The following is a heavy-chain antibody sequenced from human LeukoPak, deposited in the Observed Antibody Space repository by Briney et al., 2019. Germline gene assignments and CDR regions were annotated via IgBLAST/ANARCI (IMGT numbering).Heavy chain of an antibody. Sequence: PGGSLRLSCAASGLTFSSYSFNWVRQAPGKGLEWVSSITPTSSYIYYADSVKGRFTISRDNAKNSLYLQMNSLGAEDTAVYCCARLRRNNDNSGYYYYYDYWGQGTLVTVSS. D-gene: IGHD3-22*01. CDR3: ARLRRNNDNSGYYYYYDY. CDR2: ITPTSSYI. V-gene: IGHV3-21*01. CDR1: GLTFSSYS. J-gene: IGHJ4*02.